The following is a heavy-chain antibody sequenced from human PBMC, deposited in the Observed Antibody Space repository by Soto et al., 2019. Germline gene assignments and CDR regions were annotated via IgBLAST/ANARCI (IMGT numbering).Heavy chain of an antibody. J-gene: IGHJ4*02. CDR3: HGYYYGSGSPDRVYDY. V-gene: IGHV3-33*01. D-gene: IGHD3-10*01. CDR2: IWYDGSNK. Sequence: PGGSLRLSCAASGFTFSSYGMHWVRQAPGKGLEWVAVIWYDGSNKYYADSVKGRFTISRDNSKNTLYLQMNSLRAEDTAVYYCHGYYYGSGSPDRVYDYWGQGTLVTVSS. CDR1: GFTFSSYG.